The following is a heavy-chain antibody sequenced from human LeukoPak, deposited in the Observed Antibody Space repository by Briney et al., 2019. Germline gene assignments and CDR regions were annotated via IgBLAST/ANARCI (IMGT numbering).Heavy chain of an antibody. J-gene: IGHJ4*02. CDR2: ISVRGASI. D-gene: IGHD6-19*01. V-gene: IGHV3-21*01. CDR3: ARVMTVAGSESFDY. Sequence: GGSLRLSCAASGFTFSSYAMSWVRQAPGKGLEWVSSISVRGASIYYTDSVRGRFTISRDNAKDSLYLQMNSLRAEDTAVYFCARVMTVAGSESFDYWGQGILVTVSS. CDR1: GFTFSSYA.